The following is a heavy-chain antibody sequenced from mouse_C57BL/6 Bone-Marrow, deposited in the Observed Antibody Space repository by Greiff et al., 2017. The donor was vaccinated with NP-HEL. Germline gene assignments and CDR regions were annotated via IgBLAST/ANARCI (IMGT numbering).Heavy chain of an antibody. V-gene: IGHV1-5*01. CDR2: IYPGNSDT. CDR1: GYTFTSYW. Sequence: VQLQQSGTVLARPGASVKMSCKTSGYTFTSYWMHWVKQRPGQGLEWIGAIYPGNSDTSYHQKFKGKAKLTAVTSASTAYMGLSSLTNEDSAVYYCTRCGVDYDRGDYWGQGTTLTVSS. J-gene: IGHJ2*01. CDR3: TRCGVDYDRGDY. D-gene: IGHD2-4*01.